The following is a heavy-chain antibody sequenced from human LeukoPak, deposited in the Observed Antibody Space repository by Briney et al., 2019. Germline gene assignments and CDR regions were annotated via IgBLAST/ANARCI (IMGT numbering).Heavy chain of an antibody. CDR2: ISAYNGNT. J-gene: IGHJ3*02. V-gene: IGHV1-18*01. CDR1: GYTFTSYG. CDR3: ARGGPDFWSGYYTGPDAFDI. D-gene: IGHD3-3*01. Sequence: ASVKVSRKASGYTFTSYGISWVRQAPGQGLEWMGWISAYNGNTNYAQKLQGRVTMTTDTSTSTAYMELRSLRSDDTAVYYCARGGPDFWSGYYTGPDAFDIWGQGTMVTVSS.